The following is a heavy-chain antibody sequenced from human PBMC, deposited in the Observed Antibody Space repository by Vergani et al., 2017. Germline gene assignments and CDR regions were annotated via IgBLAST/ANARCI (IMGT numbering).Heavy chain of an antibody. Sequence: QVQLQESGPGLVKPSETLSLTCTVSGGSISSYYWSWIRQPPGKGLEWIGYIYYSGSTSYNPSLKSRVTISVDTSKNQFSLKLSSVTAADTAVYYCARDMGVVITGNWFDPWGQGTLVTVSS. J-gene: IGHJ5*02. V-gene: IGHV4-59*01. D-gene: IGHD3-22*01. CDR2: IYYSGST. CDR1: GGSISSYY. CDR3: ARDMGVVITGNWFDP.